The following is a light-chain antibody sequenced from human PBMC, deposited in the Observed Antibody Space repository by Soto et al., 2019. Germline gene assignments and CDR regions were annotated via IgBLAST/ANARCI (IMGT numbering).Light chain of an antibody. CDR2: GAS. V-gene: IGKV3-15*01. CDR1: QGVSSN. CDR3: QQYNNWPL. J-gene: IGKJ1*01. Sequence: EIVMTQSPATLSVSPGERATLSCRASQGVSSNLAWYQQKPGQAPRLLIYGASTRATGIPARFSGSGSGTEFTLTISSLQSEDFAVYYCQQYNNWPLFGQGTKVEIK.